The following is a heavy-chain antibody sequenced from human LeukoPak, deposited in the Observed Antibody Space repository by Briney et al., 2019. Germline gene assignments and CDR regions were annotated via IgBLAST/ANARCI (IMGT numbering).Heavy chain of an antibody. Sequence: GASVKVSCKASGYTFSSYDISWVRQAPGQGLEWMGWISGYNGNTNYAQKVQGRVTLTRDTSTSTVYMELSSLRSEDTAIYYCARIRDGYNDAYDLWGQGTVVTVPS. D-gene: IGHD5-24*01. V-gene: IGHV1-18*01. J-gene: IGHJ3*01. CDR1: GYTFSSYD. CDR3: ARIRDGYNDAYDL. CDR2: ISGYNGNT.